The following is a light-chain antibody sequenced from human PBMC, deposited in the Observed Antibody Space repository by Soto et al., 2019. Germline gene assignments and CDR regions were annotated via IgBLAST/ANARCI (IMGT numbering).Light chain of an antibody. CDR1: HTISSW. V-gene: IGKV1-5*03. CDR2: KAS. J-gene: IGKJ1*01. CDR3: QTERSCPQA. Sequence: DIQMTQSPSTLAGSVGDRVSLTCRASHTISSWLAWYQQKPGKAPKLLIYKASTLKSGVPSRLSGSESGAERRLANRSLRPCDHAAQFIQTERSCPQALGPGTKVDIK.